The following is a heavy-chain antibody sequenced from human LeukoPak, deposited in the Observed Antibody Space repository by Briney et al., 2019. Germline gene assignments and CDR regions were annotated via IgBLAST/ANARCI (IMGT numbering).Heavy chain of an antibody. J-gene: IGHJ4*02. CDR2: ISGSGGST. D-gene: IGHD3-22*01. CDR1: GFTFSSYA. CDR3: AKGGVITTSPRFGY. Sequence: GGSLRLSCAASGFTFSSYAMSWVRQAPGKGLEWVSAISGSGGSTYYADSVKGRFTISRDNSRNTLYLQMNSLRAEDTAVYYCAKGGVITTSPRFGYWGQGTLVTVSS. V-gene: IGHV3-23*01.